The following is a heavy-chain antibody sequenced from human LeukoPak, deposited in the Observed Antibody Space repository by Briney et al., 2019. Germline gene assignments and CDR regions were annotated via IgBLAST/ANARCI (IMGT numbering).Heavy chain of an antibody. CDR3: ASARESCIGSTCYEYFHH. Sequence: GGSLRLSCAASGFTVTTKTMAWVRQAPGRGLEWVSVFYSPGSTYYADPVHGRFTISRDTSLNTLFLQMNSLRLEDTAVYYCASARESCIGSTCYEYFHHWGQGTPLRVSS. J-gene: IGHJ1*01. V-gene: IGHV3-53*01. CDR2: FYSPGST. D-gene: IGHD3-22*01. CDR1: GFTVTTKT.